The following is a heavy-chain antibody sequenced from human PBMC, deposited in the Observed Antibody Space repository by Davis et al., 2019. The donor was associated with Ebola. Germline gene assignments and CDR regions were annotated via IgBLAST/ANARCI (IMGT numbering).Heavy chain of an antibody. CDR3: ARLLKSSGYYYLDY. D-gene: IGHD3-22*01. Sequence: PGGSLRLSCAVYGGSFSGYYWNWIRQPPGKGLEWIGEINHSGSTNYNPSLKSRVTISVDTSKNQFSLKLSSVTAADTAVYYCARLLKSSGYYYLDYWGQGTLVTVSS. J-gene: IGHJ4*02. V-gene: IGHV4-34*01. CDR2: INHSGST. CDR1: GGSFSGYY.